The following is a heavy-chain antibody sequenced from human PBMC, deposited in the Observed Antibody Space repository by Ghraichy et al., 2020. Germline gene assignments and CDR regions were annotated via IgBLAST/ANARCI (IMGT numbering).Heavy chain of an antibody. D-gene: IGHD3-22*01. CDR3: ARIVKYDRGDPYRHFDL. CDR2: IKQDGSEK. V-gene: IGHV3-7*01. J-gene: IGHJ2*01. CDR1: GFTFSTYW. Sequence: GGSLRLSCAASGFTFSTYWMSWVRQAPGKGLEWVASIKQDGSEKHYVDSVKGRFTVSRDNAKNALYLQMNSLRAEDTAVYYCARIVKYDRGDPYRHFDLWGRGTLLTVSS.